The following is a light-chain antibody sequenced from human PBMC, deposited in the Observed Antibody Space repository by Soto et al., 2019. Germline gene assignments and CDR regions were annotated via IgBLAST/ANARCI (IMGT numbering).Light chain of an antibody. J-gene: IGKJ2*01. CDR3: QQYNNWPPYT. Sequence: EIVMTHSPATLSLSPGERATLSCRASQSSSINLAWYQQKPGQAPRLLIYGASTRATGVPARFSGSGSGTEFTLTISSLQSEDFAVYYCQQYNNWPPYTFGQGTKLEI. V-gene: IGKV3-15*01. CDR2: GAS. CDR1: QSSSIN.